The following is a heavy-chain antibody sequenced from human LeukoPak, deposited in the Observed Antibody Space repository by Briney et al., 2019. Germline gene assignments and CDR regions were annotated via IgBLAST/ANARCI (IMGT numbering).Heavy chain of an antibody. CDR1: GFTFSSYW. V-gene: IGHV3-7*01. CDR2: IKQDGSEK. D-gene: IGHD3-22*01. CDR3: ASPYYYDSSGYPGGAFDI. J-gene: IGHJ3*02. Sequence: GGSLRLSCAASGFTFSSYWMSWVRQAPGKGLEWVANIKQDGSEKYYVDSVKGRFTISRDNAKNSLYLQMNSLRAEDTAVYYCASPYYYDSSGYPGGAFDIWGQGTMVTVSS.